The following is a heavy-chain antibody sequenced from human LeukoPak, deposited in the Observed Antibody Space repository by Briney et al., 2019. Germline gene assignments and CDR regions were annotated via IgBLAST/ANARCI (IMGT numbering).Heavy chain of an antibody. CDR3: TTGSITIFGVVIIPDY. D-gene: IGHD3-3*01. J-gene: IGHJ4*02. Sequence: PGGSLRLSCAASGFTFNSFAMSWVRQAPGEGLGWVSAMSGSGGMTYSADSVKGRFTISRDNSEDTLYLQMNSLKTEDTAVYYCTTGSITIFGVVIIPDYWGQGTLVTVSS. CDR1: GFTFNSFA. CDR2: MSGSGGMT. V-gene: IGHV3-23*01.